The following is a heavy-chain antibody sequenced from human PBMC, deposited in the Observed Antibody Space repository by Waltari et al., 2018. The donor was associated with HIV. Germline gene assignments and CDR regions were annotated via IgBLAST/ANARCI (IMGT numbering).Heavy chain of an antibody. V-gene: IGHV3-33*01. CDR1: GCTFSTHP. J-gene: IGHJ4*02. Sequence: QVQLVESGGGVVQPGQSLRPSCAAAGCTFSTHPLHWLRQAPGKGMEWVAVIWHDANNQYYADSVQGRFTISRDNSKNTLYLQRNSLRAEDTALYYCARDSPAFSRGTEELDYWGQGTLVTVSS. CDR2: IWHDANNQ. CDR3: ARDSPAFSRGTEELDY. D-gene: IGHD2-2*01.